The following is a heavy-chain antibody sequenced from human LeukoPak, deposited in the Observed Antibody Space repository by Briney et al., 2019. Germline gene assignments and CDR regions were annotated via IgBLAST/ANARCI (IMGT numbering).Heavy chain of an antibody. J-gene: IGHJ6*02. CDR2: INPNSGGT. CDR1: GYTFTGHY. V-gene: IGHV1-2*02. Sequence: ASVKVSCKASGYTFTGHYLHWVRQAPGQGLEWMGWINPNSGGTNYAQKFQGRVTMTRDTSISTVYMELSGLRSDGTAVYYCARDNDVGGGAFYGMDVWGQGTTVTVPS. D-gene: IGHD3-3*01. CDR3: ARDNDVGGGAFYGMDV.